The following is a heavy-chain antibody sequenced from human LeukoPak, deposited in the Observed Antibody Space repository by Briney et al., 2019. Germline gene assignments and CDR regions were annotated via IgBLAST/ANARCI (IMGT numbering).Heavy chain of an antibody. D-gene: IGHD1-26*01. CDR1: GYTFNNFP. J-gene: IGHJ5*02. Sequence: ASVKVSCKASGYTFNNFPMNWVRQAPGQGLEWMGLINPTGGSTGYAQKFQGRVTMTRDMSTSTDYMELSSLRSEDTAIYYCARDNSVGDNAWWFDPWGQGTLVTVSS. CDR3: ARDNSVGDNAWWFDP. V-gene: IGHV1-46*02. CDR2: INPTGGST.